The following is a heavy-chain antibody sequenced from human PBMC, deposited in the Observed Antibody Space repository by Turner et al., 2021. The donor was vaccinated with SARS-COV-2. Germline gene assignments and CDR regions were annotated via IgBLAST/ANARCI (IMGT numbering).Heavy chain of an antibody. J-gene: IGHJ5*02. D-gene: IGHD2-2*01. Sequence: QVQLQESGPGLVKPSGTLSLTCAVSGGSIRSSNWWSWVRQAPGKGLAWIGEIYHSGSTNYNPSIKSRVTISVDKSKNQFYQKLSSVTAADTAVYYCARGSMVVVAAAIFRGYDPWGQGTLVTVSS. CDR3: ARGSMVVVAAAIFRGYDP. V-gene: IGHV4-4*02. CDR2: IYHSGST. CDR1: GGSIRSSNW.